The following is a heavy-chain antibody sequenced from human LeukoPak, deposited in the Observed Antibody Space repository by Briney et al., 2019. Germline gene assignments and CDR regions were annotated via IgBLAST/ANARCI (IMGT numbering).Heavy chain of an antibody. V-gene: IGHV3-23*01. CDR3: AIAGFGPASWWCDY. CDR1: GFTFSSYS. J-gene: IGHJ4*02. D-gene: IGHD2-21*01. Sequence: GGSLRLSCAASGFTFSSYSMNWVRQAPGKGLEWVSAISGSGGSTYYADSVKGRFTISRDNSKNTLYLQMNSLRAEDTAVYYCAIAGFGPASWWCDYWGQGTLVTVSP. CDR2: ISGSGGST.